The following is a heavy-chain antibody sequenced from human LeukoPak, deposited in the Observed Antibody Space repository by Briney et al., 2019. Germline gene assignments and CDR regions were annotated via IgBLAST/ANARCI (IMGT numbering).Heavy chain of an antibody. D-gene: IGHD2-2*01. J-gene: IGHJ4*02. Sequence: PGGSLRLSCAASGFTFSSYGMHWVRQAPGKGLEWVAFIRYDGSNKYYADSVKGRFTISRDNSKNTLYLQMNSLRAEDTAVYYCAKDPGYCSSTSCYLWGQGTLVTVSS. V-gene: IGHV3-30*02. CDR3: AKDPGYCSSTSCYL. CDR1: GFTFSSYG. CDR2: IRYDGSNK.